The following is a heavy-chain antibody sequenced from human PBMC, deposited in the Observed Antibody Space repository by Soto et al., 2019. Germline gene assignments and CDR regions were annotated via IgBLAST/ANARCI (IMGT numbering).Heavy chain of an antibody. V-gene: IGHV4-38-2*02. CDR3: ARDRQISRAPYSGFDP. J-gene: IGHJ5*02. Sequence: SETLSLTCAVSGYSISSGYYWGWIRQPPGKGLEWIGSNYHSWSTYYNPSLKSRVTISVDTSKNQFSLKLSSVTAADTAVYYCARDRQISRAPYSGFDPWGQGTLVTVSS. CDR2: NYHSWST. D-gene: IGHD5-18*01. CDR1: GYSISSGYY.